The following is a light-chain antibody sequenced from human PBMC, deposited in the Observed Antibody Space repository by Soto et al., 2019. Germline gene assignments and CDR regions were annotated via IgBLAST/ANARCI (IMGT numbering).Light chain of an antibody. Sequence: DIHMTQSPSTLSASVGDRVTITCRASQSISIWLAWYQQKPGKAPNLLIYKTSSLESGVPSRFSGSGSGTAFPITISSLQPDDFATYYCQHYNDYSWTFGQGTKVEIK. CDR2: KTS. CDR3: QHYNDYSWT. CDR1: QSISIW. J-gene: IGKJ1*01. V-gene: IGKV1-5*03.